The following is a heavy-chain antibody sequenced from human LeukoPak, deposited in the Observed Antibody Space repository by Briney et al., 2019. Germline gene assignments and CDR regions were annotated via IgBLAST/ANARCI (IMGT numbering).Heavy chain of an antibody. D-gene: IGHD1-7*01. CDR3: ATARNFRFEY. J-gene: IGHJ4*02. V-gene: IGHV3-74*01. CDR2: MNGEGTTI. Sequence: GGSLRLSCATSGLTFRTTWMHWVRQAPGKGLMWVPRMNGEGTTIDYADSVKGRFTVSRDYAKNTLFLQMNNLRTEDTALYFCATARNFRFEYWGQGSLVIVSA. CDR1: GLTFRTTW.